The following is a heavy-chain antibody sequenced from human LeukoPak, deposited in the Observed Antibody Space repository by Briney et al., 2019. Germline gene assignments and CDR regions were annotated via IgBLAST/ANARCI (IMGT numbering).Heavy chain of an antibody. J-gene: IGHJ4*02. Sequence: SETLSLTCAVYGGSFSGYYWSWIRQPPGKGLEWIGEINHSGSTNYNPSLKSRVTISVDTSKNQFSLKLSSVTAADTAVYYCARDVLLWFGELPFANWGQGTLVTVSS. D-gene: IGHD3-10*01. CDR2: INHSGST. CDR1: GGSFSGYY. CDR3: ARDVLLWFGELPFAN. V-gene: IGHV4-34*01.